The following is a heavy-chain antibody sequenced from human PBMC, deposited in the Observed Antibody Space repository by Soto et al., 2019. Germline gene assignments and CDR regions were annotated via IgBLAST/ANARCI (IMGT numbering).Heavy chain of an antibody. V-gene: IGHV4-59*01. D-gene: IGHD1-7*01. J-gene: IGHJ6*02. Sequence: TSETLSLTCTVSGGSISSYYWSWIRQPPGKGLEWIGYIYYSGSTNYNPSLKSRVTISVDTSKNQFSLKLSSVTAADTAVYYCERENRNFAYYGMDVWGQGNTGTGS. CDR3: ERENRNFAYYGMDV. CDR1: GGSISSYY. CDR2: IYYSGST.